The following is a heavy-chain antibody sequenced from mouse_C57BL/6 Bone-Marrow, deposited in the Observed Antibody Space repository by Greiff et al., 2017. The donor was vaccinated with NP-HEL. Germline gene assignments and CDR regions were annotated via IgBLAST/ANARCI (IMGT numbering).Heavy chain of an antibody. CDR1: GYTFTDYY. CDR3: VCYYGVYFDY. Sequence: EVQLQQSGPELVKPGASVKISCTASGYTFTDYYMNWVKQSHGKSLEWIGDINPNNGGTSYNQKFKGKATLTVDKSSSTFYMELRSLTSEDSAGYFCVCYYGVYFDYWGQGTTVTVAS. CDR2: INPNNGGT. V-gene: IGHV1-26*01. D-gene: IGHD1-1*02. J-gene: IGHJ2*01.